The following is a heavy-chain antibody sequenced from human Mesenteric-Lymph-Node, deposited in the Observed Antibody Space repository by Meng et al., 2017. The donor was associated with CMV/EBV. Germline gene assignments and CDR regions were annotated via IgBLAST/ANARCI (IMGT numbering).Heavy chain of an antibody. J-gene: IGHJ5*02. D-gene: IGHD3-10*01. CDR1: GLTFDDDA. CDR3: ARDLSSHYYSSGNYYTLRWFDP. Sequence: GGSLRLSCAASGLTFDDDAMYWVRQAPGKGLEWVSRITSNSGSIHYADSVKGRFTISRDNVKNSLYLQMNSLRTEDTALYYCARDLSSHYYSSGNYYTLRWFDPWGQGTLVTVSS. CDR2: ITSNSGSI. V-gene: IGHV3-9*01.